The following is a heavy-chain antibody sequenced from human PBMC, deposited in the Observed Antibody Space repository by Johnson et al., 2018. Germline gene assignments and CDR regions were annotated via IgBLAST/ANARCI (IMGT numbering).Heavy chain of an antibody. V-gene: IGHV3-23*04. CDR3: ARDYPPYYYGSGSGGMDV. D-gene: IGHD3-10*01. CDR2: ISGSGGST. CDR1: GFTFSSYA. Sequence: VQLVESGGGLVQPGGSLRLSCAASGFTFSSYAMSWVRQAPGKGLEWVSAISGSGGSTYYADSVKGRFTISRDNSKNTLYLQMNSRRAEDTAVYYCARDYPPYYYGSGSGGMDVWGQGTTVTVSS. J-gene: IGHJ6*02.